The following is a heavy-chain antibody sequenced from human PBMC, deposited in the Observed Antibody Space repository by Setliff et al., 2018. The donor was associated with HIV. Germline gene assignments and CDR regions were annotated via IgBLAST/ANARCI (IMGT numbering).Heavy chain of an antibody. J-gene: IGHJ4*02. V-gene: IGHV3-49*04. CDR1: GFTLADYA. CDR2: IRNIAYGESI. CDR3: TRGGGSNQYYFDY. Sequence: GGSLRLSCTASGFTLADYALSWVRQAPGKGLECVGFIRNIAYGESIEYAAPVKDRFTISRDNSKNIAYLQMNNLKTEDTAVYYCTRGGGSNQYYFDYWGQGVPVTVSS. D-gene: IGHD6-13*01.